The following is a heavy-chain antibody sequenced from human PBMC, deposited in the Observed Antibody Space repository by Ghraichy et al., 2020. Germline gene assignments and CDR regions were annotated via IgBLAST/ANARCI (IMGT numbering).Heavy chain of an antibody. J-gene: IGHJ4*02. CDR2: INHSGST. V-gene: IGHV4-34*01. D-gene: IGHD2-2*02. CDR1: GGSFSGYY. CDR3: ARAARSIVVVPAAIRLGSTYFDY. Sequence: SQTLSLTCAVYGGSFSGYYWSWIRQPPGKGLEWIGEINHSGSTNYNPSLKSRVTISVDTSKNQFSLKLSSVTAADTAVYYCARAARSIVVVPAAIRLGSTYFDYWGQGTLVTVSS.